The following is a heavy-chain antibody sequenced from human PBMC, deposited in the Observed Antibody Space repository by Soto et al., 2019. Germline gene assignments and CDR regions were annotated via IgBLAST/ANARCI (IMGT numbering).Heavy chain of an antibody. J-gene: IGHJ5*02. Sequence: EVQLVESGGGLVQPGGSLRLSCAASGFTFSDHDMDWVRQAPGKGLEWVGRVRNKANSYTTAYAASVKGRFTISRDDSKNSLYLQMNSLKIEDTAVYYCARANYSSGRKSVDLWGQGTLVTVS. CDR1: GFTFSDHD. CDR2: VRNKANSYTT. D-gene: IGHD6-19*01. V-gene: IGHV3-72*01. CDR3: ARANYSSGRKSVDL.